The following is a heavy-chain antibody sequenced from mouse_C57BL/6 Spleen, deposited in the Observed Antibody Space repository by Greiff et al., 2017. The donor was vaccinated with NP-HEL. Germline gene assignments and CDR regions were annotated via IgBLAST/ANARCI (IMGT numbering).Heavy chain of an antibody. D-gene: IGHD6-1*01. Sequence: QVQLQQPGAELVRPGSSVKLSCKASGYTFTSYWMHWVKQRPIQGLEWIGNIDPSDSETHYNQKFKDKATLTVDKSSSTAYMQLSSLTSEDSAVYYCARSPLPPVYFDYWGQGTTLTVSS. CDR3: ARSPLPPVYFDY. CDR1: GYTFTSYW. V-gene: IGHV1-52*01. J-gene: IGHJ2*01. CDR2: IDPSDSET.